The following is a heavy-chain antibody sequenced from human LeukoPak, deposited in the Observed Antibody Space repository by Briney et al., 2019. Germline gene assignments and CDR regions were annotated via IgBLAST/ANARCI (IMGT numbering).Heavy chain of an antibody. CDR1: GCSISIAYY. CDR3: ARYDSRGSGSTQLEY. D-gene: IGHD3-3*01. J-gene: IGHJ4*02. Sequence: PSETLSLTCAVSGCSISIAYYWGWIRQPPGKGLECFGRIFRGGSTSYNPSLMSRLTMSMDTSKNQFSLQLTSVTAADTAVYYCARYDSRGSGSTQLEYWGQGILVTISS. V-gene: IGHV4-38-2*01. CDR2: IFRGGST.